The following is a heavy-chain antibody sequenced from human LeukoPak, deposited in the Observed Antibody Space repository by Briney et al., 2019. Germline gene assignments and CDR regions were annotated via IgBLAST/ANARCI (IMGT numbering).Heavy chain of an antibody. D-gene: IGHD2/OR15-2a*01. CDR2: IWYDGSNK. CDR3: ARDHAFSPDY. J-gene: IGHJ4*02. CDR1: GFTFSSYS. Sequence: TGGSLRLSCAASGFTFSSYSMNWVRQAPGKGLEWVAVIWYDGSNKYYVDSVKGRFTISRDNSKNTLYLQMNSLRAEDTTVYYCARDHAFSPDYWGQGTLVTVSS. V-gene: IGHV3-33*08.